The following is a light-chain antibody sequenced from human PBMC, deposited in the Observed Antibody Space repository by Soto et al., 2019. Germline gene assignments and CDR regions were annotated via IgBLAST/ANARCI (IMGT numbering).Light chain of an antibody. V-gene: IGKV1-5*03. CDR2: KAA. J-gene: IGKJ1*01. Sequence: DIQMTQSPSTLSASVGDRVAITCRASDNIVRWVAWYQQKPGKAPKLLIYKAANLADEVPSRFAGSGSGTYFTITTPRLQLDDFATYYCQHYNSFSRTLGQGTKVDIK. CDR1: DNIVRW. CDR3: QHYNSFSRT.